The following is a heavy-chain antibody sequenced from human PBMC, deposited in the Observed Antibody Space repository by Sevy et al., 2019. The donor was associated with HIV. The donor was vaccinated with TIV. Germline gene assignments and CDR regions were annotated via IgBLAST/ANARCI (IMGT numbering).Heavy chain of an antibody. Sequence: GGSLRLSCAASGFTFSKYGMHWVRQVPGKGLEWVTFIRYDGSDKYYAASVKGRFTISRDDSKNTLYLQMDSLTPEDTAIYYCAKDLAGPGRRYFDYWGQGTLVTVSS. V-gene: IGHV3-30*02. CDR3: AKDLAGPGRRYFDY. J-gene: IGHJ4*02. D-gene: IGHD6-13*01. CDR1: GFTFSKYG. CDR2: IRYDGSDK.